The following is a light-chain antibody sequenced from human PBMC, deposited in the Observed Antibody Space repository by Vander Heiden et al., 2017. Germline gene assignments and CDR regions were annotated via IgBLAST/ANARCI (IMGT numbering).Light chain of an antibody. Sequence: SYVLTQPPSVSVAPGQTARITCGGNNIGSKSVHWYQQKPGQAPVLVVYDDSDRPAGTPERFSGSNSGNTATLTISRVEAGDEADYYCQVWDSSSDRHVVFGGGTKLTVL. CDR1: NIGSKS. J-gene: IGLJ2*01. CDR2: DDS. V-gene: IGLV3-21*02. CDR3: QVWDSSSDRHVV.